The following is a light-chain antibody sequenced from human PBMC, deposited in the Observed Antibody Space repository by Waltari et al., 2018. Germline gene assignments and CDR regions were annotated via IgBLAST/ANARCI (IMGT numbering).Light chain of an antibody. CDR2: TAS. J-gene: IGKJ2*01. CDR1: ESISSY. V-gene: IGKV1-39*01. Sequence: DIQLTQSPSSLSAPLGDRVTITCRASESISSYLSWYQQKPGEAPKLLIYTASSLEGGVPSRFSGSGSGTDYTLTISNLQPEDFATYYCHQIYSTLGDTFGQGTKLEIK. CDR3: HQIYSTLGDT.